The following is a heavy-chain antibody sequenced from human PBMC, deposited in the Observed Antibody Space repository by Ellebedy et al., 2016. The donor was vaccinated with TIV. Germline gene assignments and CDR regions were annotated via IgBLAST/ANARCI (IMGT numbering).Heavy chain of an antibody. V-gene: IGHV5-51*01. J-gene: IGHJ5*02. CDR2: IYVGDSDT. D-gene: IGHD3-10*01. Sequence: KVSCKGSADSFNSYWIGWVRHMPGKGLVWMGIIYVGDSDTRYSPSFQGQVTISADKSTSTAYLQWSSLKASDTAMYYCARHGVRATIAWFDPWGQGTLVTVSS. CDR1: ADSFNSYW. CDR3: ARHGVRATIAWFDP.